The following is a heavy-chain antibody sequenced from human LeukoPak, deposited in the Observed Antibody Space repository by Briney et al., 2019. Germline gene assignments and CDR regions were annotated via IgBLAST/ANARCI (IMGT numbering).Heavy chain of an antibody. Sequence: SETLSLTCAVYGGSFSDYYWSWIRQPPGKGLEWIGSIYYSGSTYYNPSLKSRVTISVDTSKNQFSLKLSSVTAADTAVYYCAREAAVAPDNWFDPWGQGTLVTVSS. CDR1: GGSFSDYY. V-gene: IGHV4-34*01. CDR2: IYYSGST. J-gene: IGHJ5*02. CDR3: AREAAVAPDNWFDP. D-gene: IGHD6-13*01.